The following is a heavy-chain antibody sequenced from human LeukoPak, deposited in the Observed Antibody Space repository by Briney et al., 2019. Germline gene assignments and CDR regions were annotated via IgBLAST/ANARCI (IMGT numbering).Heavy chain of an antibody. CDR3: ARDPGDGYNDAFDI. D-gene: IGHD5-12*01. V-gene: IGHV3-66*01. CDR1: GFTVSSNY. J-gene: IGHJ3*02. CDR2: IYSGGST. Sequence: GGSLRLSCAASGFTVSSNYMSWVRQAPGKGLEGVSVIYSGGSTYYADSVKGRFTISRDNSKDTLYLQMNSLRAEDTAGYYCARDPGDGYNDAFDIWGQGTMVTVSS.